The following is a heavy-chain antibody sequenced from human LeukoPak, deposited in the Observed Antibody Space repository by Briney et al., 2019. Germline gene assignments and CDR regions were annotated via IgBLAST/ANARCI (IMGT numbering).Heavy chain of an antibody. V-gene: IGHV1-46*01. CDR3: ARGIEDDY. CDR2: ITPSGGST. Sequence: ASVKVSCKASGYTFTGYYMHWVRQAPGQGLEWLGLITPSGGSTWYAQKLQGRVTMTTDTSTSTAYMELRSLRSDDTAVYYCARGIEDDYWGQGTLVTVSS. J-gene: IGHJ4*02. CDR1: GYTFTGYY.